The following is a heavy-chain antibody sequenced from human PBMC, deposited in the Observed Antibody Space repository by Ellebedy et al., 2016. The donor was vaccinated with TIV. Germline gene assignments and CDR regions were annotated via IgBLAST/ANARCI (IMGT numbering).Heavy chain of an antibody. CDR1: GFTFSSYW. D-gene: IGHD5-12*01. Sequence: GESLKISCAASGFTFSSYWMHWVRQAPGKGLVWVSHVNSDGSTTSYADSVEGRFTISRDNAKNTLYLQMNSLRAEDTAVYYCTRDEGGYEAFDYWGQGTLVTVSS. CDR2: VNSDGSTT. J-gene: IGHJ4*02. V-gene: IGHV3-74*01. CDR3: TRDEGGYEAFDY.